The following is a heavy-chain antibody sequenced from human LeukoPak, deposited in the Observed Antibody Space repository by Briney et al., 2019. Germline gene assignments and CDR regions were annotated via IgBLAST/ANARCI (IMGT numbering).Heavy chain of an antibody. D-gene: IGHD2-15*01. Sequence: GASVKVSCKASGGTFSSYAISWVRQAPGQGLEWMGGIIPIFGTANYAQKFQGRVTITADKSASTAYMELSSLRSEDTAVYYCASRYCSGGSCYGTYFDYWGQGTLVTVSS. CDR3: ASRYCSGGSCYGTYFDY. CDR1: GGTFSSYA. J-gene: IGHJ4*02. CDR2: IIPIFGTA. V-gene: IGHV1-69*06.